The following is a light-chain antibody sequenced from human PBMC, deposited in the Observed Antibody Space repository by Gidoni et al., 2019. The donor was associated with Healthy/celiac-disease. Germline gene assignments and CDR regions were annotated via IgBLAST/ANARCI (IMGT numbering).Light chain of an antibody. CDR2: DAS. Sequence: EIVLTPSLATLSLSPGERATLSCRASQSVSSYLAWYQQKPGQAPRLLIYDASNRATGIPARFSGSGSGTDFTLTISSLEPEDFAVYYCQQRSNWPPYSFGQGTKLEIK. CDR1: QSVSSY. V-gene: IGKV3-11*01. J-gene: IGKJ2*03. CDR3: QQRSNWPPYS.